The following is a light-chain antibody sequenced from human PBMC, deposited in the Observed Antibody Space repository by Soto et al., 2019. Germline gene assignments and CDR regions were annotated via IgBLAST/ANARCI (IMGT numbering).Light chain of an antibody. J-gene: IGKJ1*01. Sequence: EIVMTQSPATLSVSPGERATLSCRASQSVATNLAWYQQKPGQPPRLLIYGASTRATGIPARFSGSGSGTEFTLTISSLQSVDFAVYYCQQYNNWPRTFGQGTKVDI. CDR2: GAS. CDR1: QSVATN. V-gene: IGKV3-15*01. CDR3: QQYNNWPRT.